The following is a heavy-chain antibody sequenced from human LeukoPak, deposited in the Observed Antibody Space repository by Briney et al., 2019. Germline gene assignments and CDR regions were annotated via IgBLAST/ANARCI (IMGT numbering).Heavy chain of an antibody. D-gene: IGHD3-10*01. CDR2: ISSSGSTI. V-gene: IGHV3-48*03. J-gene: IGHJ4*02. CDR1: GFTFSSYE. CDR3: ARVPPTVNRYYYGSGSSIYYFDY. Sequence: GGSLRLSCAASGFTFSSYEMNWVRQAPGEGLEWVSYISSSGSTIYYADSVKGRFTISRDNAKNSLYLQMNSLRAEDTAVYYCARVPPTVNRYYYGSGSSIYYFDYWGQGTLVTVSS.